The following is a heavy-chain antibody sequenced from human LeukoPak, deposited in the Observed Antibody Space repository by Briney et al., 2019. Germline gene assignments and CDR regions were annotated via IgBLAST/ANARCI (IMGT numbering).Heavy chain of an antibody. Sequence: GGSLRLSCAASGFTFSSYAMSWVRQAPGKGLEWVSTISGSGGSTYYADSVKGRFTISRDNSKNTLYLQMNSLRAEGTAVYYCAKDMRIGLRTTIFGVASQWGQGTLVTVSS. V-gene: IGHV3-23*01. CDR2: ISGSGGST. J-gene: IGHJ4*02. CDR1: GFTFSSYA. D-gene: IGHD3-3*01. CDR3: AKDMRIGLRTTIFGVASQ.